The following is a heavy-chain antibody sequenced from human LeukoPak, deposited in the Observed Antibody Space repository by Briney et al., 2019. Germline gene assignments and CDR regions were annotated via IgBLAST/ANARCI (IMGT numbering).Heavy chain of an antibody. CDR1: GGSISSYY. CDR3: ARGTLYDSSGQTFDY. CDR2: IYYSGST. V-gene: IGHV4-59*01. Sequence: SETLSLTCTVSGGSISSYYWSWIRQPPGKGLEWIGYIYYSGSTNYNPSLKSRVTISVDTSKNQFSLKLSSVTAADTAVYYCARGTLYDSSGQTFDYWGQGTLVTVSP. D-gene: IGHD3-22*01. J-gene: IGHJ4*02.